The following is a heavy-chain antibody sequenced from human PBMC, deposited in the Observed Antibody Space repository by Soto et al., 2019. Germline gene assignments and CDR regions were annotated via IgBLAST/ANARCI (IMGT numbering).Heavy chain of an antibody. CDR1: GFTFNNYW. V-gene: IGHV3-7*01. CDR2: IKEDGSDK. Sequence: EVQLVESGGGLVQLGGSLRLSCAASGFTFNNYWMTWVRQAPGRGLEWVANIKEDGSDKNYVDSVKGRFTISRDNAKNSLYLQMNSLRADDTALSYCARGGSESDYWGQGTLVTVSS. J-gene: IGHJ4*02. CDR3: ARGGSESDY.